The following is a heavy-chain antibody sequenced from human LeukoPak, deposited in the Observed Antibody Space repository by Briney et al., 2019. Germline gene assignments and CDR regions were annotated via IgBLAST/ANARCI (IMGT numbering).Heavy chain of an antibody. Sequence: PSETLSLTCTVSGGSLSSYYWSWIRQPPGKGLEWIGYIYYSGSTNYIPSLKSRVTISVDTSKNQFSLKLSSVTAADTAVYYCARHSVEMAGTWDYWGQGTLVTVSS. CDR1: GGSLSSYY. J-gene: IGHJ4*02. D-gene: IGHD5-24*01. CDR3: ARHSVEMAGTWDY. CDR2: IYYSGST. V-gene: IGHV4-59*08.